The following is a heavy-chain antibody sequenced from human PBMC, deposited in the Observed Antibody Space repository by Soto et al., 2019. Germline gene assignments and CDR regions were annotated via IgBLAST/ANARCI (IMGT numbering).Heavy chain of an antibody. CDR1: GFTFSNAW. J-gene: IGHJ4*02. CDR2: IKSKTDGGTT. Sequence: GESLKISCAASGFTFSNAWMSWVRQAPGKGLEWVGRIKSKTDGGTTDYAAPVKGRFTISRDDSKNTLYLQMNSLKTEDTAVYYCRASVILGFGEESFYFAYWSQGTLVTSPQ. D-gene: IGHD3-10*01. V-gene: IGHV3-15*01. CDR3: RASVILGFGEESFYFAY.